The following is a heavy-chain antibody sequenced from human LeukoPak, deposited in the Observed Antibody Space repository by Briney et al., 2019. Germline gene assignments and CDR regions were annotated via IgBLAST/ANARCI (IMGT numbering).Heavy chain of an antibody. Sequence: PSETLSLTCAVYGGSFSGYYWSWIRQPPGKGLEWIGEINHSGSTNYIPSLKSRVTISVDTSKNQFSLKLSSVTAADTAVYYCELEIDAFDIWGQGTMVTVSS. CDR1: GGSFSGYY. J-gene: IGHJ3*02. V-gene: IGHV4-34*01. CDR2: INHSGST. CDR3: ELEIDAFDI. D-gene: IGHD1-1*01.